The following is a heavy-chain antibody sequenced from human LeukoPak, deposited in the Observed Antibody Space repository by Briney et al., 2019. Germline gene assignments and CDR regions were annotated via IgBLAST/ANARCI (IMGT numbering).Heavy chain of an antibody. CDR3: ARPRYYYHMDV. CDR1: GFTFSDYY. V-gene: IGHV3-72*01. J-gene: IGHJ6*03. CDR2: TRNKANSYTT. Sequence: GGSLRLSCAASGFTFSDYYMDWVRQAPGKGLEWVGRTRNKANSYTTKYAASVKGRFTISRDDSKNSLYLQMNSLRAEDTAVYYCARPRYYYHMDVWGKGTTVTVSS.